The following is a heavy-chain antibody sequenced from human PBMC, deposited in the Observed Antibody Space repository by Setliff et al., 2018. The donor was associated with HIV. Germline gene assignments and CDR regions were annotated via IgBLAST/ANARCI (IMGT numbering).Heavy chain of an antibody. V-gene: IGHV1-69*13. D-gene: IGHD3-10*01. CDR1: GGPFTSA. J-gene: IGHJ6*03. CDR3: ASDSPAARFEELEDHYYYFMDV. CDR2: IIPIFGTA. Sequence: GASVKVSCKASGGPFTSAFNWVRQVPGQGLEWMGGIIPIFGTANYAQNFGGRVTITADQPTTTSYLQLNSLRFEDTAIYYCASDSPAARFEELEDHYYYFMDVWGKGTTVTVSS.